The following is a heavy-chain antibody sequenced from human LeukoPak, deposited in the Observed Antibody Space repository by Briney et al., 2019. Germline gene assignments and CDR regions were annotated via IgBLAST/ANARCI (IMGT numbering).Heavy chain of an antibody. V-gene: IGHV1-8*01. CDR2: MNPISGNT. J-gene: IGHJ6*02. Sequence: ASVKVSCKTSGYTFTNYDINWVRQAAGQGLEWMGWMNPISGNTGCAQKFQGRVTMTRNTSISTAYMELSSLRSEDTAEYYCARAPAWSSYHRYYDLDVWGQGTTVTVSS. CDR3: ARAPAWSSYHRYYDLDV. CDR1: GYTFTNYD. D-gene: IGHD1-14*01.